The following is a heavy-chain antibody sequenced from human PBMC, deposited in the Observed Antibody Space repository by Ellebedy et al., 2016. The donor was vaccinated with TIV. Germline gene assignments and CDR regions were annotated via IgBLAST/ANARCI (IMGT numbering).Heavy chain of an antibody. D-gene: IGHD6-13*01. V-gene: IGHV4-61*01. CDR2: IYYSGST. J-gene: IGHJ5*02. CDR3: ARHSMYSSSFTWFDP. CDR1: GGSVSSGSYY. Sequence: SETLSLTXTVSGGSVSSGSYYWSWIRQPPGKGLEWIGYIYYSGSTNYNPSLKSRVTISVDTSKNQFSLKLSSVTAADTAVYYCARHSMYSSSFTWFDPWGQGTLVTVSS.